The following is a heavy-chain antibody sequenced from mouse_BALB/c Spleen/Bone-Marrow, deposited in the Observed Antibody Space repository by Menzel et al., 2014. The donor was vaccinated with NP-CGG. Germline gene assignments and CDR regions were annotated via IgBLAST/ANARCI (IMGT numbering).Heavy chain of an antibody. V-gene: IGHV1S135*01. J-gene: IGHJ3*01. CDR3: AREGYFAWFAY. CDR1: GYAFTSYN. Sequence: VQLKDSGPELVKPGASVKVSCKASGYAFTSYNMYWVKQSHGKSLEWIGYIDPYNGGTTYNQKFKVKATLTVDKSSSTAYMHLNSLTSEDSAVYYCAREGYFAWFAYWGQGTLVTVSA. CDR2: IDPYNGGT.